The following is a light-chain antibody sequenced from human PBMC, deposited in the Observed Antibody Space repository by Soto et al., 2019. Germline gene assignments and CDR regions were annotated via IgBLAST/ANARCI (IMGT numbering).Light chain of an antibody. CDR1: PSVSSRY. Sequence: EVVLTQPPGTLSLSPGERATLSCRASPSVSSRYLAWYQQKPGQPPRLLISGASSRATGISDRFSGSGSGTDFTLTISSLEPEDSAIYYCQQYSSSLIYTFGQGTRLEIK. CDR3: QQYSSSLIYT. CDR2: GAS. V-gene: IGKV3-20*01. J-gene: IGKJ2*01.